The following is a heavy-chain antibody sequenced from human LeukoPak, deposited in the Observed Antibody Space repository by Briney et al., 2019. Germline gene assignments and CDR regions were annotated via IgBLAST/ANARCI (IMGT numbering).Heavy chain of an antibody. CDR3: ASAGPAAIFYYYYYMDV. Sequence: ASVKVSCKASGGTFSSYAISWVRQAPGQGLEWMGGIIPIFGTANYAQKFQGRVTITADESTSTACMELSSLRSEDTAVYYCASAGPAAIFYYYYYMDVWGKGTTVTVSS. V-gene: IGHV1-69*13. CDR1: GGTFSSYA. CDR2: IIPIFGTA. D-gene: IGHD2-2*01. J-gene: IGHJ6*03.